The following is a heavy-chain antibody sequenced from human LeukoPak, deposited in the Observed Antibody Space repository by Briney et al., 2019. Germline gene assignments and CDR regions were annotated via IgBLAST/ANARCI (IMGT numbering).Heavy chain of an antibody. V-gene: IGHV4-39*01. J-gene: IGHJ4*02. CDR2: IYYSGST. D-gene: IGHD5-18*01. Sequence: SETLSLACTVSGGSISSSSYYWGWIRQPPGKGLEWIGSIYYSGSTYYNPSLKSRVTISVDTSKNQFSLKLSSVTAADTAVYYCARGGYSYGPPHYFDYWGQGTLVTVSS. CDR1: GGSISSSSYY. CDR3: ARGGYSYGPPHYFDY.